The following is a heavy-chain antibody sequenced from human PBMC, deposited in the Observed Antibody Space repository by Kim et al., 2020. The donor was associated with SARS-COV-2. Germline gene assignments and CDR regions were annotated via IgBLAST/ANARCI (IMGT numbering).Heavy chain of an antibody. J-gene: IGHJ4*02. CDR2: T. Sequence: TNCAKSVKGRFTISRDNSKITVHLQMNGLRAEDTATYYCTKGNSGGHWGQGTLVTVSS. D-gene: IGHD4-17*01. CDR3: TKGNSGGH. V-gene: IGHV3-23*05.